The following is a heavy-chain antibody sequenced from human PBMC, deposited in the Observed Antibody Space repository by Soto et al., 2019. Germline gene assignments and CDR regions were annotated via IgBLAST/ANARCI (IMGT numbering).Heavy chain of an antibody. CDR1: GFTFSSYA. Sequence: QVQLVESGGGVVQPGRSLRLSCAASGFTFSSYAMHWVRQAPGKGLEWVAVISYDGSNKYYADSVKGRFTISRDNSKNTLYLQMNSLRAEDTAVYYCAREVYYLDYWGQGTLVTVSS. J-gene: IGHJ4*02. V-gene: IGHV3-30-3*01. CDR3: AREVYYLDY. D-gene: IGHD2-8*01. CDR2: ISYDGSNK.